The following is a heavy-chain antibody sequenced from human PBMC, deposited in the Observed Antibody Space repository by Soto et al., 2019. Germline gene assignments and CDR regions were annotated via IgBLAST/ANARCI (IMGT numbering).Heavy chain of an antibody. CDR1: GGSFSGYY. CDR2: INHSGST. J-gene: IGHJ6*03. V-gene: IGHV4-34*01. Sequence: TLSLTCAVYGGSFSGYYWSWIRQPPGKGLEWIGEINHSGSTNYNPSLKSRVTISVDTSKNQFSLKLSSVTAADTAVYYCARGEGGYYYYMDVWGKGTTVTVS. CDR3: ARGEGGYYYYMDV.